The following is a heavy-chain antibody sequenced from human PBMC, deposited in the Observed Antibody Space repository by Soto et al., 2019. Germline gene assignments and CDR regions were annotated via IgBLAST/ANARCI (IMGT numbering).Heavy chain of an antibody. D-gene: IGHD2-15*01. CDR3: AGVEGSGGSYYANLHYGMGV. CDR2: IIPIFGTA. CDR1: GGTFSSYA. Sequence: SVKVSCKASGGTFSSYAISWVRQAPGQGLEWMGGIIPIFGTANYAQKFQGRVTITADESTSTAYMELSSLRSEDTAVYYCAGVEGSGGSYYANLHYGMGVWGKGTTVPVS. V-gene: IGHV1-69*13. J-gene: IGHJ6*04.